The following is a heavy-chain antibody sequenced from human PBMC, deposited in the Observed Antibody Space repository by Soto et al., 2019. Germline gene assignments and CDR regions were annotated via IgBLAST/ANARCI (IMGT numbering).Heavy chain of an antibody. V-gene: IGHV3-30*03. CDR3: ASDPYYYASEY. D-gene: IGHD3-10*01. Sequence: GGSLRLSCAASGFTFTSYDMHWVRQAPGKGLEWMALILHDGSAEYYADSVKGRFTISRDNSRSTLYLQMNSLRAEDTAVYYCASDPYYYASEYWGQGTLVAVSS. J-gene: IGHJ4*02. CDR1: GFTFTSYD. CDR2: ILHDGSAE.